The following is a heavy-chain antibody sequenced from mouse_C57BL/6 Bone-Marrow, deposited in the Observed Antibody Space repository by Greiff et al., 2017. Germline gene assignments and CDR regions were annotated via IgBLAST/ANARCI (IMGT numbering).Heavy chain of an antibody. CDR3: TREGALLRFLDY. CDR2: ISSGGDYI. D-gene: IGHD1-1*01. V-gene: IGHV5-9-1*02. CDR1: GFTFSSYA. J-gene: IGHJ4*01. Sequence: EVHLVESGEGLVKPGGSLKLPCAASGFTFSSYAMSWVRQTPEKRLEWVAYISSGGDYIYYADTVKGRFTISRDNARNTLYLQMSSLKSEDTAMYYCTREGALLRFLDYWGQGTSVTVSS.